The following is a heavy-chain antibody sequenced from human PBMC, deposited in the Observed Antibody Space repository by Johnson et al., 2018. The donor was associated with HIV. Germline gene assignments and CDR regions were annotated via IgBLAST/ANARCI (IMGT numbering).Heavy chain of an antibody. Sequence: VQLVESGGGLVQPGGSLRLSCAASGFTFSTYDMHWVRQATGKGLEWVSAIGPAGDTYYPGSVKGRFTISRDNAKNSLYLQMNSLRAEDTAVYYCAREWIGHSSSWFRYAVDSWGQGTMVTVSS. CDR1: GFTFSTYD. CDR3: AREWIGHSSSWFRYAVDS. J-gene: IGHJ3*02. CDR2: IGPAGDT. V-gene: IGHV3-13*01. D-gene: IGHD6-13*01.